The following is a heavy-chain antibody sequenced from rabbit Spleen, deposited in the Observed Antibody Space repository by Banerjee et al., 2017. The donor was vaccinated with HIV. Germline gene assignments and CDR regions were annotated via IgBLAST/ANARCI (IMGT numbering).Heavy chain of an antibody. CDR2: IHPYYGVT. D-gene: IGHD1-1*01. J-gene: IGHJ4*01. CDR1: GFTISSDYW. CDR3: ARSSSDYGWGGDL. V-gene: IGHV1S45*01. Sequence: QEQLEESGGDLVKPGASLTLTCTASGFTISSDYWICWVRQAPGKGLELIACIHPYYGVTYYASWAKGRYTVSKTSSTTVTLQMTSLTAADTATYFCARSSSDYGWGGDLWGQGTLVTVS.